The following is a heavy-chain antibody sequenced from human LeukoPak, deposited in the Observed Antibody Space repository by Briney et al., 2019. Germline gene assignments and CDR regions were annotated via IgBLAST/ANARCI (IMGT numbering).Heavy chain of an antibody. CDR3: AKDRAHCSSTSCYTGSFDY. J-gene: IGHJ4*02. CDR2: ISGSGGST. CDR1: GFTFSSYA. D-gene: IGHD2-2*02. Sequence: PGGSLRLSCAAFGFTFSSYAMSWVRQAPGKGLEWVSAISGSGGSTYYADSMKGRFTISRDNSKNTLYLQMNSLRAEDTAVYYCAKDRAHCSSTSCYTGSFDYWGQGTLVTVSS. V-gene: IGHV3-23*01.